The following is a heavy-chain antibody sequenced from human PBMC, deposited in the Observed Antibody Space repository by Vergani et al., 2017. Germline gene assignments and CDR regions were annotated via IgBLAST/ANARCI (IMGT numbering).Heavy chain of an antibody. CDR1: GFTFDDYG. Sequence: EVQLVESGGGVVRPGGSLRLSCAASGFTFDDYGMSWVRQAPGKGLEWVSGINWNGGSTGYADSVKGRFTISRDNAKNSLYLQMNSLRAEDTALYYCARDPSYCSGGSCYSYFDYWGQGTLVTVSS. CDR3: ARDPSYCSGGSCYSYFDY. J-gene: IGHJ4*02. CDR2: INWNGGST. V-gene: IGHV3-20*04. D-gene: IGHD2-15*01.